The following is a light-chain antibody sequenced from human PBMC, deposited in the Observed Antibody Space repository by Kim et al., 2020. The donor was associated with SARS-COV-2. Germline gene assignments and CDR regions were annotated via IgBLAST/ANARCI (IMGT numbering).Light chain of an antibody. CDR1: SSDVGAYNY. Sequence: SITISCTGTSSDVGAYNYVSWFQLHPGKAPNLMIFDVSKRPSGVSDRFSGSKSANTASLTISGLQAEDEADYYCSSYTGGSPYVFGTGTKVTVL. CDR2: DVS. J-gene: IGLJ1*01. V-gene: IGLV2-14*04. CDR3: SSYTGGSPYV.